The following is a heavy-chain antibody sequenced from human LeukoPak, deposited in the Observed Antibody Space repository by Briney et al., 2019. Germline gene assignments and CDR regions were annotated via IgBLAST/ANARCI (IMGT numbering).Heavy chain of an antibody. D-gene: IGHD3-22*01. J-gene: IGHJ4*02. CDR3: ARGYFDSSGYSNPFDY. CDR2: IHYSGTT. Sequence: SETLSLTCSVSGGTISSSYWSWMRQPPGKGLEWIGYIHYSGTTKYNPSLQSRVPISVDTSKNQFSLNLRSVTAAATAVYYCARGYFDSSGYSNPFDYWGQGTLVTVSS. CDR1: GGTISSSY. V-gene: IGHV4-59*01.